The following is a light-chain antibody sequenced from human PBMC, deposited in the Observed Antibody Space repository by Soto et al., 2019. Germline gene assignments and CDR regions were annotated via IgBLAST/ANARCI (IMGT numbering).Light chain of an antibody. V-gene: IGKV1-39*01. CDR1: QSIASS. CDR2: ATS. Sequence: DIQMTQSPSSLSASVGDRVTITCRASQSIASSLNWLQLKPGKAPKLLLYATSTLQSGVPPRFSGSGSGSHFTLTISSLQPEDSAVYFCQQGYSPLLTFGGGTRVEIK. J-gene: IGKJ4*01. CDR3: QQGYSPLLT.